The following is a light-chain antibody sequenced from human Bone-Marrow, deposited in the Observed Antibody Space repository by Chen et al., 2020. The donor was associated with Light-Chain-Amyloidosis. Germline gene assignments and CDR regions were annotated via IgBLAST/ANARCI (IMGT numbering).Light chain of an antibody. CDR1: NANIGGGYD. V-gene: IGLV1-40*01. Sequence: QAVLTQPPSGSGAPGQRVTLPRTGNNANIGGGYDVHWYQQFPGTVPKLLIYRHTLRPPGVPDRFCGSRSGTSSSLAITGLQAEDEADYYCQSYDSSLSVVFGGGTKLTVL. J-gene: IGLJ2*01. CDR3: QSYDSSLSVV. CDR2: RHT.